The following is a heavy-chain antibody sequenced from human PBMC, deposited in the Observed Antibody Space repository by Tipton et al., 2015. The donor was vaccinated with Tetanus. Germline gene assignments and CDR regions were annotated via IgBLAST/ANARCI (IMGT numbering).Heavy chain of an antibody. CDR3: AFGLAVAGSDALDF. CDR2: VNPKNGVT. CDR1: GYTFTGYH. J-gene: IGHJ3*01. V-gene: IGHV1-2*02. Sequence: QSGPEVKKPGASVKVSCKASGYTFTGYHLHWVRQAPGQGLEWMGWVNPKNGVTDSAQKFQGRVALTRDTSINTAYMELSRLGSDDTAVYYCAFGLAVAGSDALDFWGQGTMVTVSS. D-gene: IGHD6-19*01.